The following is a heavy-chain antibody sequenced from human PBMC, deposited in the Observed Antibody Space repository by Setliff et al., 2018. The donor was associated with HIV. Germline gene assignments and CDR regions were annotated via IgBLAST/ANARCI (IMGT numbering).Heavy chain of an antibody. CDR2: VYASAYS. J-gene: IGHJ2*01. Sequence: KPSETLSLTCTVSGDSIGDYYWNWIRQPAGKGLEWIGRVYASAYSNYNPSLKSRVTMSVDTSQHQFSLKLRSVNAADTAVYYCARDWVTRSNYYGSGSPWYFDFWGRGILVTVS. V-gene: IGHV4-4*07. D-gene: IGHD3-10*01. CDR1: GDSIGDYY. CDR3: ARDWVTRSNYYGSGSPWYFDF.